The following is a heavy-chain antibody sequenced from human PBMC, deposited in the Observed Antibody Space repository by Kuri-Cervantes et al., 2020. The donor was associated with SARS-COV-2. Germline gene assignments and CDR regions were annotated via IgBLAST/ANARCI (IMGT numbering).Heavy chain of an antibody. CDR1: GGSFSGYY. CDR2: INHSGST. J-gene: IGHJ4*02. D-gene: IGHD2-8*01. Sequence: SQTLSLTCAAYGGSFSGYYWSWIRQPPGKGLEWIGEINHSGSTNYNPSLKSRVTISVDTSKNQFSLKLSSVTAADTAVYYCARGRGGYGLMVYAIHYFDYWGQGTLVTVSS. V-gene: IGHV4-34*01. CDR3: ARGRGGYGLMVYAIHYFDY.